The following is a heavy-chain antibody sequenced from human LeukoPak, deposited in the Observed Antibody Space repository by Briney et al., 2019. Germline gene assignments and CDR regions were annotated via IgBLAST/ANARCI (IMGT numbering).Heavy chain of an antibody. CDR1: GFTVNSNY. CDR2: IYSGGST. V-gene: IGHV3-53*01. Sequence: PGGSLRLSCAASGFTVNSNYMSWVRQAPGKGLEWVSVIYSGGSTYYADSVKGRFTISRDNSKNTLYLQMNSLRAEDTAVCYCARESDYYDSSGYTHWGQGTLVTVSS. D-gene: IGHD3-22*01. J-gene: IGHJ4*02. CDR3: ARESDYYDSSGYTH.